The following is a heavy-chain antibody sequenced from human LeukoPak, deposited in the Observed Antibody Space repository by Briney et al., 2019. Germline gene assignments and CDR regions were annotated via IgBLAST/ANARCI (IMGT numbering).Heavy chain of an antibody. Sequence: PSETLSLTCSVYSGSFSGYYWSWIRQPPGKGLEWIGEINHSVGTNYNPSLKSRVTMSLDTSKKHFFLKLSSVTAADTAVYYCARDTIGIGLRLGEYTDYWGQGTLVTVSS. CDR3: ARDTIGIGLRLGEYTDY. V-gene: IGHV4-34*01. CDR1: SGSFSGYY. CDR2: INHSVGT. J-gene: IGHJ4*02. D-gene: IGHD3-16*01.